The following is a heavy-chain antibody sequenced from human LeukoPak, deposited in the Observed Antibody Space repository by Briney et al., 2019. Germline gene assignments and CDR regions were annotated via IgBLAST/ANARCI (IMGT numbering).Heavy chain of an antibody. CDR2: IYHSGST. V-gene: IGHV4-38-2*01. D-gene: IGHD3-3*01. Sequence: PSETLSLTCAVSGYSISSGYYWGWIRQPPGKGLEWIGSIYHSGSTYYNPSLKSRVTISVDTSKNQFSLKLSSVTAADTAVYDCARLLFGVVDYWGQGTLFTVSS. J-gene: IGHJ4*02. CDR1: GYSISSGYY. CDR3: ARLLFGVVDY.